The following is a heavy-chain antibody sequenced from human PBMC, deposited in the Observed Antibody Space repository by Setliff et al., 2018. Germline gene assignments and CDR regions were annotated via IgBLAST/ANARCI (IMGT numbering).Heavy chain of an antibody. J-gene: IGHJ6*03. Sequence: ASVKVSCKASGGTFSSYGISWVRQAPGQGLEWMGGTVPSFGSTNYAQKFQGRVTIITDESTSTAYMELSSLRTEDSAVYYCAREGVDTRSSTDYRYYMDVWGKGTTVTVSS. CDR3: AREGVDTRSSTDYRYYMDV. D-gene: IGHD5-18*01. CDR2: TVPSFGST. CDR1: GGTFSSYG. V-gene: IGHV1-69*05.